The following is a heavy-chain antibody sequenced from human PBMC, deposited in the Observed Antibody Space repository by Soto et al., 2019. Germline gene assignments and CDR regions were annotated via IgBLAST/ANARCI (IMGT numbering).Heavy chain of an antibody. Sequence: ASVKVSCKASGYTFTSYYMHWVRQAPGPGLEWMGIINPSGGSTSYAQKFQGRVTMTRDTSTSTVYMELSSLRSEDTAVYYRATPASRGEGQYYYYGMDVWGHGTTVTVSS. CDR3: ATPASRGEGQYYYYGMDV. CDR1: GYTFTSYY. V-gene: IGHV1-46*01. D-gene: IGHD3-22*01. CDR2: INPSGGST. J-gene: IGHJ6*02.